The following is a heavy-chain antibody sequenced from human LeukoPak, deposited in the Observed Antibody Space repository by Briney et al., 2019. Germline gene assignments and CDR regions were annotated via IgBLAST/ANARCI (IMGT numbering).Heavy chain of an antibody. CDR3: ARSRPPDY. CDR2: IYYSGST. CDR1: GGSISSYY. J-gene: IGHJ4*02. Sequence: SETLSLTCTVFGGSISSYYWSWIRQPPGKGLEWIGYIYYSGSTNYNPSLKSRVTISVDTSKNQFSLKLSSVTAADTAVYYCARSRPPDYWGQGTLVTVSS. V-gene: IGHV4-59*01.